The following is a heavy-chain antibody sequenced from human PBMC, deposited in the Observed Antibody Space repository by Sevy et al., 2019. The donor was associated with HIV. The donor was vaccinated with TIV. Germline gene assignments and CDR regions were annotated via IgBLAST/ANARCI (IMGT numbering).Heavy chain of an antibody. J-gene: IGHJ4*02. Sequence: VSVKVSCKASGHTLTDLSMHWVRQAPGKGFEWIGRFDPEDGARIYAQKFQGRVTMTEDTSTDTAYMELSSLRSEDTAVYYCSATREYYSDSYGYFDYWGQGTLVTVSS. D-gene: IGHD3-22*01. V-gene: IGHV1-24*01. CDR2: FDPEDGAR. CDR3: SATREYYSDSYGYFDY. CDR1: GHTLTDLS.